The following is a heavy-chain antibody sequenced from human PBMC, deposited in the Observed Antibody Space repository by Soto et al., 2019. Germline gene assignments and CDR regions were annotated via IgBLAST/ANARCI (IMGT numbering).Heavy chain of an antibody. D-gene: IGHD6-13*01. V-gene: IGHV3-23*01. CDR3: AKEAHSSTESFFDS. J-gene: IGHJ4*02. Sequence: QPGGSLRLSCAASGFTFNNYAMIWVRQAPGKGLEWVSAISASGGTTYYADSVKGRFTISRDISKNALSLQMRSLRAEDTAVYYCAKEAHSSTESFFDSWGQGTLVTVSS. CDR1: GFTFNNYA. CDR2: ISASGGTT.